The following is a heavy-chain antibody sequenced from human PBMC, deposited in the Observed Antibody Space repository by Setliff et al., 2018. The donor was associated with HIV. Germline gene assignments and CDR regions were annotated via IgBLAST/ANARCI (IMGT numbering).Heavy chain of an antibody. CDR3: ARGIDNFWTGYFA. CDR2: IYYNGNT. CDR1: GGSISSRY. Sequence: SETLSLTCTVSGGSISSRYWSWIRQPPGKGQEWIGTIYYNGNTNYSPSLKSRVTISEDTSKKQVSLKLRSVTAADTAVYYCARGIDNFWTGYFAWGQGTQVTVSS. D-gene: IGHD3-3*01. V-gene: IGHV4-59*11. J-gene: IGHJ4*02.